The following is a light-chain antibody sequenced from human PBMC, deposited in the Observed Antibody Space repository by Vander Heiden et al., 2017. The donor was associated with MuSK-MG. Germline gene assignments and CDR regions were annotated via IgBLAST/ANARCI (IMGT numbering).Light chain of an antibody. CDR1: QGIRND. CDR2: AAS. Sequence: AISMTQSPYSLSASVGDRVTITCRASQGIRNDLAWYQQKPGKAPKLLIYAASSLQSGVQSRVSGSGSGTDFTLTISSLQPEDFATYYCRQDDNYPRTFGQGTKVEVK. J-gene: IGKJ1*01. CDR3: RQDDNYPRT. V-gene: IGKV1-6*01.